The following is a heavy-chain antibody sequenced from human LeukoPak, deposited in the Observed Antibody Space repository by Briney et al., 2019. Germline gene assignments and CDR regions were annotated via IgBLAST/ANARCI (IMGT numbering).Heavy chain of an antibody. CDR2: ISYGGSNK. CDR1: GFTFSSYA. CDR3: ARPEVVVAATDAFDI. V-gene: IGHV3-30-3*01. Sequence: GGSLRLSCAASGFTFSSYAMHWVRQAPGKGLEWVAVISYGGSNKYYADSVKGRFTISRDNSKNTLYLQMNSLRAEDTAVYYCARPEVVVAATDAFDIWGQGTMVTVSS. J-gene: IGHJ3*02. D-gene: IGHD2-15*01.